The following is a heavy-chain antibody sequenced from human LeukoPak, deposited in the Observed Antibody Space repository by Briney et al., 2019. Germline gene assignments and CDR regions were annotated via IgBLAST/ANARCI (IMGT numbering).Heavy chain of an antibody. CDR1: GYTFNNHY. Sequence: ASVKVSCKASGYTFNNHYMYWVRQAPGQGLEWMGVINPSGGSTSYAQKFQGRVTMTRDTSTRTVYMEVNSLRSEDTAVYYCARDERKKCGGDCYSLDPSRFGIDYWGQGTLVTVSS. D-gene: IGHD2-21*02. CDR2: INPSGGST. CDR3: ARDERKKCGGDCYSLDPSRFGIDY. J-gene: IGHJ4*02. V-gene: IGHV1-46*02.